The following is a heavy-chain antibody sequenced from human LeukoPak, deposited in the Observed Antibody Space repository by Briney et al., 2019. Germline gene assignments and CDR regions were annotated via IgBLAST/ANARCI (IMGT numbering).Heavy chain of an antibody. CDR3: VRGTGY. CDR1: GFTFSTYV. CDR2: ISSNGDNT. V-gene: IGHV3-64D*06. Sequence: GGSLRLSCSVSGFTFSTYVMHWVRQAPGKGLEYVSAISSNGDNTYYADSVKGRFTISRDNSKNTLYLQMSSLRADDTAVYYCVRGTGYWGQGTLVTVYS. J-gene: IGHJ4*02.